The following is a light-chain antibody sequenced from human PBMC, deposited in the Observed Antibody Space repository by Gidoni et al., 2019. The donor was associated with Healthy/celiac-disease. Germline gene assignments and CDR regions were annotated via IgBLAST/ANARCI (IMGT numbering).Light chain of an antibody. J-gene: IGKJ5*01. CDR1: QDISNY. Sequence: DIQMTQSPSSLSASVGDRVTITCQASQDISNYLIWYQQQPGKAPKLLIYDATKLETGVPSRFSGSGSGTDFTFTISSQQAEDIATYYWQQYDNLPSTFGQGTRLEIK. CDR3: QQYDNLPST. V-gene: IGKV1-33*01. CDR2: DAT.